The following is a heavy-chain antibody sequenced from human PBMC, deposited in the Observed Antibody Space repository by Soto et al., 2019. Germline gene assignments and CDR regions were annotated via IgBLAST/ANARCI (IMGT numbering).Heavy chain of an antibody. V-gene: IGHV3-33*01. CDR3: ARDWGRYSYGYYYYYGMDV. CDR2: IWYDGSNK. Sequence: GGSLRLSCAASGFTFSSYGMHWVRQAPGKGLEWVAVIWYDGSNKYYADSVKGRFTISRDNSKNTLYLQMNSLRAEDTAVYYCARDWGRYSYGYYYYYGMDVWGQGTTVTVSS. CDR1: GFTFSSYG. J-gene: IGHJ6*02. D-gene: IGHD5-18*01.